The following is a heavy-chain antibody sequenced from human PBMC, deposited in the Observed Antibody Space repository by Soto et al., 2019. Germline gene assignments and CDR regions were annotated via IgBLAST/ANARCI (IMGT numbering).Heavy chain of an antibody. CDR2: IYYSGST. V-gene: IGHV4-31*03. D-gene: IGHD2-21*02. CDR1: GGSINSGGYY. CDR3: ARGHIVVVTAMGYNWFDP. J-gene: IGHJ5*02. Sequence: QVQLQESGPGLVKPSQTLSLTCTVSGGSINSGGYYWSWIRQHPGKGLEWIGYIYYSGSTYYNPSLKSRVTLSVDTSKNQFSLKLSSVTAADTAVYYCARGHIVVVTAMGYNWFDPWGQGTLVTVSS.